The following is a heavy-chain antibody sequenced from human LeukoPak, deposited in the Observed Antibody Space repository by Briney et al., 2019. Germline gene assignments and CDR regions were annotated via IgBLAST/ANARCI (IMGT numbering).Heavy chain of an antibody. CDR1: GYTFTGYC. D-gene: IGHD4-11*01. V-gene: IGHV1-2*02. Sequence: EASVKVSCKASGYTFTGYCIHWVRQAPGQGLEWMGRINPNSGGTNYAQKFQGRVTMTRDTSISTAYMELSSLRSDDTAMYYCARIGGDDSNLNWFDSWGQGTLVTVSS. CDR3: ARIGGDDSNLNWFDS. CDR2: INPNSGGT. J-gene: IGHJ5*01.